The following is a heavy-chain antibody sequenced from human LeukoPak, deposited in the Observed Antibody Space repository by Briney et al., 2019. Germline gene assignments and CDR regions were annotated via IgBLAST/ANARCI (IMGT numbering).Heavy chain of an antibody. CDR2: IYYSGST. Sequence: SETLSLTCTVSGGSISSGGYYWSWIRQHPGKGLEWIGYIYYSGSTYYNPSLKSRVTISVDTSKNQFSLKLSSVTAADTAAYYCARGYDYGEIDYWGQGTLVTVSS. J-gene: IGHJ4*02. CDR3: ARGYDYGEIDY. D-gene: IGHD4-17*01. V-gene: IGHV4-31*03. CDR1: GGSISSGGYY.